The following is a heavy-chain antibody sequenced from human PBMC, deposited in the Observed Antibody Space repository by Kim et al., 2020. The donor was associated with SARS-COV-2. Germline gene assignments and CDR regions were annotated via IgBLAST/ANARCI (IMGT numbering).Heavy chain of an antibody. CDR3: TTAGYSYGLYYYGMDV. Sequence: PVKGRFTISRDDSKNTLYLQMNSLRTEDTAVFYCTTAGYSYGLYYYGMDVWGQGTTVTVSS. V-gene: IGHV3-15*01. D-gene: IGHD5-18*01. J-gene: IGHJ6*02.